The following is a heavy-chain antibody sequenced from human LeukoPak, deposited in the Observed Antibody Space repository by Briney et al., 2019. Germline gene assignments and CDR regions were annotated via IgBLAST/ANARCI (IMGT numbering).Heavy chain of an antibody. D-gene: IGHD3-9*01. CDR3: TTAGERPIRYFDY. CDR2: MNPNSGNT. Sequence: VASVNVSCKASVYSLRNYDNNWVRLATAPRREGTGWMNPNSGNTGYAQKFQGRVTMTRNTSINTAYMELSGLISEDTAVYFCTTAGERPIRYFDYWGQGTLVTASS. V-gene: IGHV1-8*01. J-gene: IGHJ4*02. CDR1: VYSLRNYD.